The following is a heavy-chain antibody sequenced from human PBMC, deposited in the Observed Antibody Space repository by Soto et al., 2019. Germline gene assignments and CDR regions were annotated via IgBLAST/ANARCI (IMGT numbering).Heavy chain of an antibody. CDR1: GFTFSSYS. CDR2: ISSSSSTI. Sequence: EVQLVESGGGLVQPGGSLRLSCAASGFTFSSYSMNWVRQAPGKGLEWVSYISSSSSTIYYADSVKGRFTISRDNAKNSLYLQMNRLRDEDTAVYYCARDGATVTALRGYFDYWGQGTLVTVSS. CDR3: ARDGATVTALRGYFDY. D-gene: IGHD4-4*01. J-gene: IGHJ4*02. V-gene: IGHV3-48*02.